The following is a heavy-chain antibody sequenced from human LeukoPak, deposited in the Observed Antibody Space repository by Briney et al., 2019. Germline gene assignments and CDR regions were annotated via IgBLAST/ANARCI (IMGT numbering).Heavy chain of an antibody. Sequence: GRSLRLSCAASGFTFDDYAMHWVRQAPGKGLEWVSGISWNSGSIGYADSVKGRFTISRDNAKNSLYLQMNSLRAEDTALYYCAKDIGDGASSGWYVGAFDIWGQGTMVTVS. CDR2: ISWNSGSI. D-gene: IGHD6-19*01. V-gene: IGHV3-9*01. J-gene: IGHJ3*02. CDR1: GFTFDDYA. CDR3: AKDIGDGASSGWYVGAFDI.